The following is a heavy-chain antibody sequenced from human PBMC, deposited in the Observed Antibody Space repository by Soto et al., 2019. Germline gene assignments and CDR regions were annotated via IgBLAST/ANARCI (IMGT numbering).Heavy chain of an antibody. CDR2: INAGNGNT. D-gene: IGHD5-12*01. CDR1: GYTFTSYA. V-gene: IGHV1-3*01. Sequence: ASVKVSCKASGYTFTSYAMHWVRQAPGQRLEWMGWINAGNGNTKYSQKFQGRVTITRDTSASTAYMELSSLRSEDTAVYYCARRWAGVRDGYNWREYYFDYWGQATMVTGS. J-gene: IGHJ4*02. CDR3: ARRWAGVRDGYNWREYYFDY.